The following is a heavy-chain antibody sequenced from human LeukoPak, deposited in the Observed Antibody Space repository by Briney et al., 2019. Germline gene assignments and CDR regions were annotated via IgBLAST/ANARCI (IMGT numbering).Heavy chain of an antibody. Sequence: GGSLRLSCAASGFTFSSYAMHWVRQAPGKGLEWVAVISYDGSNKYYADSVKGRFTISRDNSKNTLYLQMNSLRAEDTAVYYWAREWRRGSYRLQYRGPGTLGTVS. D-gene: IGHD3-10*01. CDR3: AREWRRGSYRLQY. CDR2: ISYDGSNK. J-gene: IGHJ4*02. CDR1: GFTFSSYA. V-gene: IGHV3-30-3*01.